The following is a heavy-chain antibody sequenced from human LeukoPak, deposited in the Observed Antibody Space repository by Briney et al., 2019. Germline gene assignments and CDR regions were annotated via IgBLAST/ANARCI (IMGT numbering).Heavy chain of an antibody. D-gene: IGHD3-10*01. CDR2: IYPGDSDT. CDR1: GYRFTSYW. Sequence: GESLKISWKGSGYRFTSYWIGWVRQMPGKGLEWVGIIYPGDSDTRYSPSFQGQVTISADKSISTAYLQWSSLKASATAMYYCARRGYYGSGSYPFDYWGQGTLVTVSS. V-gene: IGHV5-51*01. CDR3: ARRGYYGSGSYPFDY. J-gene: IGHJ4*02.